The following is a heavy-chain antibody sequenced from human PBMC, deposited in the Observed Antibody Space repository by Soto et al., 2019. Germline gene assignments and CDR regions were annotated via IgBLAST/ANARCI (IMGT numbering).Heavy chain of an antibody. CDR1: GFAFSNFG. J-gene: IGHJ4*02. Sequence: QVQVVESGGGVVQPGRSLRLSCVASGFAFSNFGMHWVRQVPGKGLEWVAVIWHNGKNKDYADYAKGRFTISRDNSKNILYVEMNSLRDEDTAVYYCARDPGQDEAMDYWGQGTLVTVSS. V-gene: IGHV3-33*01. CDR2: IWHNGKNK. CDR3: ARDPGQDEAMDY.